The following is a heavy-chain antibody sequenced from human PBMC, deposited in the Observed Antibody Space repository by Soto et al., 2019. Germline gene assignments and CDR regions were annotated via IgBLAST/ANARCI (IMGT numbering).Heavy chain of an antibody. CDR1: GGSISSSNW. CDR2: IYHSGST. Sequence: SETLSLTCAVSGGSISSSNWWSWVRQPPGKGLEWIGEIYHSGSTNYNPSLKSRVTISVDKSKNQFSLKLSSVTAADTAVYYCARDRRGIVGASGGMDVWGQGTTVTVSS. J-gene: IGHJ6*02. CDR3: ARDRRGIVGASGGMDV. V-gene: IGHV4-4*02. D-gene: IGHD1-26*01.